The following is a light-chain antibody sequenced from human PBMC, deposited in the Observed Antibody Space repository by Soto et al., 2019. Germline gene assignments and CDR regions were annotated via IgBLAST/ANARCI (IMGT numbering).Light chain of an antibody. J-gene: IGKJ1*01. V-gene: IGKV3-20*01. Sequence: EIVLTQSPGTLSLSPGERATLSCRASQSVSSSNLAWYQQKPGQAPRLLIYGASSRATGIPDRFSGSGSGTDFTLTISRLGSEDFAVYYCQQYGSTPRTFGQGTKVEI. CDR1: QSVSSSN. CDR2: GAS. CDR3: QQYGSTPRT.